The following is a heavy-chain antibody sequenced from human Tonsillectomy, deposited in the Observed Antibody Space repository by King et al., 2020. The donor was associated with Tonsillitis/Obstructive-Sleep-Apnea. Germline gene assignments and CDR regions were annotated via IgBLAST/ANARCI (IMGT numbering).Heavy chain of an antibody. CDR2: VYNSGST. CDR1: GGSISNHY. CDR3: ARDYCAGDCPHSWFDP. D-gene: IGHD2-21*01. Sequence: VQLQESGPELVKPSETLSLTCTVSGGSISNHYWSWIRQPPGKGLEWIAYVYNSGSTNYNPSLKSRVTISVDTSNNQFSLRLTSVTAADTAVYYCARDYCAGDCPHSWFDPWGQGTLVTVSS. V-gene: IGHV4-59*11. J-gene: IGHJ5*02.